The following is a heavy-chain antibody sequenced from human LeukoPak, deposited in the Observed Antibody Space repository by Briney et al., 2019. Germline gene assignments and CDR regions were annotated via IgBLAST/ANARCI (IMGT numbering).Heavy chain of an antibody. D-gene: IGHD7-27*01. CDR2: IRGDGGER. CDR1: GFTFRNYW. V-gene: IGHV3-7*01. J-gene: IGHJ3*02. Sequence: GGSLRLSCAASGFTFRNYWMSWVRQAPGKGPEWVANIRGDGGERYYVDSVRGRFTISRDNVANSLYLQINSLRGDDTAVYYCARDHGDPARLGAFDIWGQGTMVTVSS. CDR3: ARDHGDPARLGAFDI.